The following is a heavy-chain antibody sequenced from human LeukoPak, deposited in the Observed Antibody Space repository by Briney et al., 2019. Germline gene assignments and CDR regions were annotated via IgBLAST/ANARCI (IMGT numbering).Heavy chain of an antibody. Sequence: GGTLRLACAASGFTFSSFNMHWVRQAPGKGLVWVSRLKSDGSTAMYADSVQGRFTISRDNARNTVHLLMSSLTVEDTGVYYCARGIYGDPVAFDSWGQGALVTVSS. J-gene: IGHJ4*02. CDR3: ARGIYGDPVAFDS. CDR1: GFTFSSFN. CDR2: LKSDGSTA. D-gene: IGHD4-17*01. V-gene: IGHV3-74*03.